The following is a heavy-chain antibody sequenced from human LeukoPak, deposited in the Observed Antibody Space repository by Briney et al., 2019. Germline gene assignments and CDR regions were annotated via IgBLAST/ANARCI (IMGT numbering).Heavy chain of an antibody. CDR2: ISGGSGTI. Sequence: GGSLRLSCAASGFTFTNYNMNWVRQAPGQGLEWISYISGGSGTIYYADSVRGRFTVSRDNAKDSLWLQMDSLRVEDTAVYFCARLYGDWFDPWGPGTLVTVSS. CDR1: GFTFTNYN. CDR3: ARLYGDWFDP. V-gene: IGHV3-48*01. J-gene: IGHJ5*02. D-gene: IGHD4-17*01.